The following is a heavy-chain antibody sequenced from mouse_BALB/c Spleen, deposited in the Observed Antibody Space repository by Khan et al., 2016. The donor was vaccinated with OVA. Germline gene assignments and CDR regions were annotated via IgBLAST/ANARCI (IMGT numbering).Heavy chain of an antibody. CDR1: GFSLANYG. CDR3: ARKRGVHYNMDY. Sequence: QVQLKQSGPGLVQPSQSLSITCTVSGFSLANYGVRWVRQPPGKGLEWLGLIWSVGNTDYNGAFISRLSISKDNSKSQVFFKMNSMQADDTAIYYCARKRGVHYNMDYWGQGTSVTVSS. V-gene: IGHV2-4*02. CDR2: IWSVGNT. J-gene: IGHJ4*01.